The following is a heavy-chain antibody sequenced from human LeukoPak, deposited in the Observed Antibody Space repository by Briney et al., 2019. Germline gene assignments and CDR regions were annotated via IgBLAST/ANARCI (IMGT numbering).Heavy chain of an antibody. V-gene: IGHV3-48*04. Sequence: PGGSLRLSCAASGFTFSSYGMSWVRQAPGKGLEWVSYISSSSSTIYYADSVKGRFTISRDNAKNSLYLQMNSLRAEDTALYYCARGYYYDPYYFDYWGQGTLVTVSS. CDR2: ISSSSSTI. CDR1: GFTFSSYG. CDR3: ARGYYYDPYYFDY. D-gene: IGHD3-22*01. J-gene: IGHJ4*02.